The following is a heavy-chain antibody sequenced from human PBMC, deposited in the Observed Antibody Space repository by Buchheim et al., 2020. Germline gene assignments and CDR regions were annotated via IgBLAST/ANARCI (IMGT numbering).Heavy chain of an antibody. V-gene: IGHV1-8*01. CDR3: ARGGLRYFDWLYPSGPTNWFDP. J-gene: IGHJ5*02. D-gene: IGHD3-9*01. CDR2: MNPNSGNT. CDR1: GYTFTSYD. Sequence: QVQLVQSGAEVKKPGASVKVSCKASGYTFTSYDINWVRQATGQGLEWMGWMNPNSGNTGYAQKFQGRVTMTRNTSISTAYMELSSLRSEDTAVYYCARGGLRYFDWLYPSGPTNWFDPWGQGTL.